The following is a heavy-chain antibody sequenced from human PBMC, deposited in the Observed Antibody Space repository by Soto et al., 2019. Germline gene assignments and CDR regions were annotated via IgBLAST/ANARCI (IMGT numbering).Heavy chain of an antibody. Sequence: EVPLLDSGGGLVQPGGSLRLSCAASGFTFSSYAMNWVRQAPGKGLEWVSVISGSGDSTYYADSVKGRFTISRDNSRNTLYLQLNNLRAEDTAVYYCAGRGPGTYFDYWGQGTLVTVSS. CDR2: ISGSGDST. J-gene: IGHJ4*02. V-gene: IGHV3-23*01. CDR3: AGRGPGTYFDY. CDR1: GFTFSSYA. D-gene: IGHD6-13*01.